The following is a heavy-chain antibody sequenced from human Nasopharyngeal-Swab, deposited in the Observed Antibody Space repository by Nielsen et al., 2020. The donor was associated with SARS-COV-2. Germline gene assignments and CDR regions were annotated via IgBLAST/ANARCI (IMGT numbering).Heavy chain of an antibody. D-gene: IGHD4-17*01. Sequence: GESLKISCAASGFTFSSYAMSWVRQAPGKGLEWVSAISGSGGSTYYADSVKGRFTISRDNYKNTLYLQMNSLRAEDTAVYYCAKNNLAATVTNAGGYYYYGMDVWGQGTTVTVSS. J-gene: IGHJ6*02. V-gene: IGHV3-23*01. CDR2: ISGSGGST. CDR3: AKNNLAATVTNAGGYYYYGMDV. CDR1: GFTFSSYA.